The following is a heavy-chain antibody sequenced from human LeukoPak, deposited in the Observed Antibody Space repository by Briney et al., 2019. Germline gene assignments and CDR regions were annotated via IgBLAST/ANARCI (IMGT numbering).Heavy chain of an antibody. V-gene: IGHV3-74*01. CDR3: AKDFYSSSPRGAFDI. D-gene: IGHD6-6*01. CDR2: TNGDGSST. J-gene: IGHJ3*02. CDR1: GFTFNSYW. Sequence: GGSLRLSCAASGFTFNSYWMHWVRHAPGKGLVWVSRTNGDGSSTNYADSVKGRFTISRDNAKNTLYLQMNSLRAEDTAVYYCAKDFYSSSPRGAFDIWGQGTMVTVSS.